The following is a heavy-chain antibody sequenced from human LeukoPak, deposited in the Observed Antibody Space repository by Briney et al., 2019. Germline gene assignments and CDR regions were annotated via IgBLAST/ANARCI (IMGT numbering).Heavy chain of an antibody. CDR1: GFTISSNN. Sequence: GGSLRLSCAASGFTISSNNMNWVRQAPGKGLEWVSIIYTGGSTYYADSVKGRFTISRDNSKNTLYLQMNSLRAEDTAVYYCARGAFDWGQGTLVTVSS. CDR2: IYTGGST. J-gene: IGHJ4*02. CDR3: ARGAFD. V-gene: IGHV3-53*01.